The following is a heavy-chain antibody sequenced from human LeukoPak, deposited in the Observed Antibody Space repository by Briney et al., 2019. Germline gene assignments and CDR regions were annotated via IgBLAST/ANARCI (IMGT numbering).Heavy chain of an antibody. CDR3: ARDLGYCGGDCYSGPDDY. CDR1: GFTFSDYY. CDR2: ISSSGSTI. D-gene: IGHD2-21*02. V-gene: IGHV3-11*04. Sequence: GGSLRLSCAASGFTFSDYYTSWIRQAPGKGLEWVSYISSSGSTIYYADSVKGRFTISRDNAKNSLYLQMNSLRAEDTAVYYCARDLGYCGGDCYSGPDDYWGQGTLVTVSS. J-gene: IGHJ4*02.